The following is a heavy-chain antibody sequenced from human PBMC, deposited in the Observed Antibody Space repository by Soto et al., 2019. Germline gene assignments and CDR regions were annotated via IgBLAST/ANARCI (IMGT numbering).Heavy chain of an antibody. CDR2: IYWDDNK. J-gene: IGHJ3*02. CDR3: AHRVSSDWPRNWGAFDI. CDR1: GFSLSTSGVG. D-gene: IGHD6-19*01. Sequence: QITLKESGPPLVKPTQTLTLTCTFSGFSLSTSGVGVGWIRQPPGKALEWLALIYWDDNKRYSPSLKSRVTITKDTSKNQVVITMNNMNPVDTATYYCAHRVSSDWPRNWGAFDIWGQGTMATVSS. V-gene: IGHV2-5*02.